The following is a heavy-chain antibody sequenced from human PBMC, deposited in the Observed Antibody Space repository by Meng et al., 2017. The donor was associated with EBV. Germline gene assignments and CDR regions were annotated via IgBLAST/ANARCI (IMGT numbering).Heavy chain of an antibody. CDR3: VRDLWLRIGECV. V-gene: IGHV1-69*17. CDR1: GANFNNFG. Sequence: VQRGHAGAEVKKPGSSVNVSCKGSGANFNNFGISWVRLAPGQGLEWMGDITPVFGIANYAESFQGRVTISADTSTRTAYMDLSSLRSDDTAVYYCVRDLWLRIGECVWGQGTLVTVSS. CDR2: ITPVFGIA. D-gene: IGHD5-12*01. J-gene: IGHJ4*02.